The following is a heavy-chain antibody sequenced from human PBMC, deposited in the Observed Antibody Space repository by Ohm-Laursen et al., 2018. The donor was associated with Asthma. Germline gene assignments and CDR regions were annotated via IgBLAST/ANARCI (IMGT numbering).Heavy chain of an antibody. CDR3: ARYTTAVTFDS. V-gene: IGHV4-31*02. CDR2: IFHSGSA. CDR1: GGAINRGGYY. D-gene: IGHD4-17*01. J-gene: IGHJ5*01. Sequence: TLSLTWTVSGGAINRGGYYWGWIRQHPGKGLEYIGYIFHSGSAYYNPSLKSRVTISLDTSNIKFSLELSSVTAADTAVYYCARYTTAVTFDSWGQGTLVTVSS.